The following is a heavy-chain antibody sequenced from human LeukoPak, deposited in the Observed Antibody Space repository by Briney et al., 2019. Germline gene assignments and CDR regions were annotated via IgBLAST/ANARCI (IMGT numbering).Heavy chain of an antibody. CDR2: ISSSSSYI. CDR3: ARSYDSSGYYLLYDY. V-gene: IGHV3-21*01. D-gene: IGHD3-22*01. CDR1: GFTFSSYS. Sequence: GGSLRLSCAASGFTFSSYSMNWVRQAPGKGLEWVSSISSSSSYIYYADSVKGRFTISRDNAKNSLYLQMNSLRAEDTAVHYCARSYDSSGYYLLYDYWGQGTLVTVSS. J-gene: IGHJ4*02.